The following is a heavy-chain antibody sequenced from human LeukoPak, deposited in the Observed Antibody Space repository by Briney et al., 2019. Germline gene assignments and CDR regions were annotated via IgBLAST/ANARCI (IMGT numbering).Heavy chain of an antibody. D-gene: IGHD2-21*02. J-gene: IGHJ5*02. CDR1: GYTFNTYG. Sequence: ASVKVSCKASGYTFNTYGISWVRQAPGQRPERLGWINTDNGNTKYAQKSQGRVTMTTDTSTSTAYMELSSLRSDDSAVYYCARKGCTGDCFRFDPWGQGTLVTVSS. CDR3: ARKGCTGDCFRFDP. CDR2: INTDNGNT. V-gene: IGHV1-18*01.